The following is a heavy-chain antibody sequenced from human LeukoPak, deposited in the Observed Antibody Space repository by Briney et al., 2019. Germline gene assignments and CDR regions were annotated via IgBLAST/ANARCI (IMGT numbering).Heavy chain of an antibody. CDR1: GDTFNNFH. D-gene: IGHD3-3*01. V-gene: IGHV1-69*05. J-gene: IGHJ6*02. CDR2: NMPTIGTA. CDR3: AREQSIFGTNYYGMDV. Sequence: SVKVSCKVSGDTFNNFHITWVRQAPGQGLEWMGGNMPTIGTANYAQTFQGRLTITTDESTTTVYMELRSLISEDTAVYYCAREQSIFGTNYYGMDVWGQGTTVTVSS.